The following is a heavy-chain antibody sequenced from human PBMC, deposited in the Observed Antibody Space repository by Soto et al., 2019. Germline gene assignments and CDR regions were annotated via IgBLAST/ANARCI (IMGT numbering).Heavy chain of an antibody. J-gene: IGHJ5*02. CDR3: ARRAPRYSSSSSGWFDP. Sequence: QVQLQESGPGLVKPSQTLSLTCTVSGGSISSGGYYWSWIRQHPGKGLEWIGYIYYSGSTYYNPSLKSRLTISVDTSKNQFSLKLSSVTAADTAVYYCARRAPRYSSSSSGWFDPWGQGTLVTVSS. CDR2: IYYSGST. D-gene: IGHD6-6*01. CDR1: GGSISSGGYY. V-gene: IGHV4-31*03.